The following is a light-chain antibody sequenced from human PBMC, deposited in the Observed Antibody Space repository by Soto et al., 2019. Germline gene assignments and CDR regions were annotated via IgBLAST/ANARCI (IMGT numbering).Light chain of an antibody. CDR3: QHYYSYSEA. V-gene: IGKV1-8*01. Sequence: IRMPQSPSSLSASTGDRVTITCRASQGISSYLAWYQQKPGKAPKLLIYAASTLQSGVPSRFSGSGSGTEFTLTISSLQPDDFATYYCQHYYSYSEAFGQGTKVDIK. CDR1: QGISSY. J-gene: IGKJ1*01. CDR2: AAS.